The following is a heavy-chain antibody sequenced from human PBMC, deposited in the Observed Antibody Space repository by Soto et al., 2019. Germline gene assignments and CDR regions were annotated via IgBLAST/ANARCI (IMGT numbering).Heavy chain of an antibody. CDR3: AMGYTYAPFDP. CDR1: GFTFSSYA. J-gene: IGHJ5*02. D-gene: IGHD5-18*01. CDR2: VSGYGDST. Sequence: EVQLLESGGGLVQPGGSLRLSCAASGFTFSSYAMSWVSQAPGKGLEWVSGVSGYGDSTYYADSVKGRFTISRDNSKNTLYLQMNSLRAEDTAVYYCAMGYTYAPFDPWGQGTLVTVSS. V-gene: IGHV3-23*01.